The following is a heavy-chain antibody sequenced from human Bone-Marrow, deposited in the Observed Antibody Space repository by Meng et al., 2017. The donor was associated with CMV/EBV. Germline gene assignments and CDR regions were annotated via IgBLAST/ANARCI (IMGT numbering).Heavy chain of an antibody. V-gene: IGHV3-23*01. J-gene: IGHJ4*02. CDR3: AKSNWGYYFDY. CDR1: GFTFSSYA. Sequence: GESLKISCAASGFTFSSYAMSWVRQAPGKGLEWVSAISGSGGSTYYADSVKGRFTISRDNSKNTLYLQMNSLRAEDTAVYYCAKSNWGYYFDYWGQGTLVTFSS. D-gene: IGHD7-27*01. CDR2: ISGSGGST.